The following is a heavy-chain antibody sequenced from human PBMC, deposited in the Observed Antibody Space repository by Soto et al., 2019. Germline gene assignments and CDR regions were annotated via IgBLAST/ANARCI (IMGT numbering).Heavy chain of an antibody. CDR2: IYYSGST. D-gene: IGHD3-10*01. CDR1: GGPISSGGYY. V-gene: IGHV4-31*03. J-gene: IGHJ6*02. CDR3: ARKLDYYGSGSQRFYYYYGMDV. Sequence: SETLSLTCTVSGGPISSGGYYWSWIRQHPGKGLEWIGYIYYSGSTYYNPSLKSRVTISVDTSKNQFSLKLSSVTAADTAAYYCARKLDYYGSGSQRFYYYYGMDVWGQGTTVTVSS.